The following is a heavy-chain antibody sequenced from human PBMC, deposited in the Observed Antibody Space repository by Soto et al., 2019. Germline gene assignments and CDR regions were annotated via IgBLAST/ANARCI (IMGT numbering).Heavy chain of an antibody. CDR2: IIPIFGTA. J-gene: IGHJ1*01. D-gene: IGHD3-22*01. CDR1: GGTFSSYA. CDR3: ASMVNTYYYDSSGYTEYFQH. V-gene: IGHV1-69*12. Sequence: QVQLVQSGAEVKKPGSSVKVSCKASGGTFSSYAISWVRQAPGQGLEWMGGIIPIFGTANYAQKFQGRVTSTADESTSTAYMELSSLRSEDTAVYYCASMVNTYYYDSSGYTEYFQHWGQGTLVTVSS.